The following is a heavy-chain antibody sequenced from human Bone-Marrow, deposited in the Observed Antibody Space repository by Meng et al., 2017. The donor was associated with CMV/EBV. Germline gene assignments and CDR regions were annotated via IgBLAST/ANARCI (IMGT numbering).Heavy chain of an antibody. CDR1: GYTFTGYY. CDR2: INPNSGGT. V-gene: IGHV1-2*02. D-gene: IGHD6-19*01. J-gene: IGHJ6*02. Sequence: ASVKVSCKASGYTFTGYYMHWVRQAPGQGLEWMGWINPNSGGTNYAQKFQGRVTMTRDTSISTAYMELSRLRSDDTAVYYCARDLIAVVSNYGMDVWGQGTTVTVSS. CDR3: ARDLIAVVSNYGMDV.